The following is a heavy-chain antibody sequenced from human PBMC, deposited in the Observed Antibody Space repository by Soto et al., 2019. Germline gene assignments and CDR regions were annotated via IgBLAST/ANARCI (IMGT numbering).Heavy chain of an antibody. V-gene: IGHV4-31*03. Sequence: SETLSLTCTVSGGSISSGGYYWSWIRQHPGKGLEWIGYIYYSGSTYYNPSLKSRVTISVDTSKNQFSLKLSSVTAADTAVYYCARASYSSSWYPNWFDPWGQGTLVTVSS. CDR1: GGSISSGGYY. D-gene: IGHD6-13*01. CDR2: IYYSGST. J-gene: IGHJ5*02. CDR3: ARASYSSSWYPNWFDP.